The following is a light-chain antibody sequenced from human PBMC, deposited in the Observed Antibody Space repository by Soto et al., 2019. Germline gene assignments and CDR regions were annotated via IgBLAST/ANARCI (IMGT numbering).Light chain of an antibody. J-gene: IGKJ2*01. V-gene: IGKV3-20*01. CDR2: GVS. Sequence: EIVLTQSPGTLSLSPGERVTLSCRASQRVSSNFFAWYQQKPGQAPRLIIYGVSTRATGIPDRFSGSGSGTDFTLTISRLEPEDFAIYYCQQYGSSPRTFGQGTKLEIK. CDR1: QRVSSNF. CDR3: QQYGSSPRT.